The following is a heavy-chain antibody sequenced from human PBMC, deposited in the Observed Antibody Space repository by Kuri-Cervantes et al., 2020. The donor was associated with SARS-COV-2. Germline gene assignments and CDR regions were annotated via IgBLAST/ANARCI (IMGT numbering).Heavy chain of an antibody. J-gene: IGHJ2*01. CDR1: GFTVTSDY. V-gene: IGHV3-66*01. CDR3: ARARLGDWYFDL. Sequence: GESLKISCAASGFTVTSDYMTWVRQVPGKGLEWVSIIYSGGTTYYGDSVKGRFTMSRDTSKSTVYLQMDSLRVDDTAVYYCARARLGDWYFDLWGRGTMVTVSS. D-gene: IGHD3-16*01. CDR2: IYSGGTT.